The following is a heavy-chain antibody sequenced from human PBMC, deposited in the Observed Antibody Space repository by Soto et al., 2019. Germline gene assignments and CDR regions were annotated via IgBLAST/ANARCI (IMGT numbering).Heavy chain of an antibody. J-gene: IGHJ5*02. CDR2: IIPIFGTA. CDR3: ARGNCRGGSCYSGPSLVDP. V-gene: IGHV1-69*01. CDR1: GGTFSSYA. D-gene: IGHD2-15*01. Sequence: QVQLVQSGAEVKKPGSSVKVSCKASGGTFSSYAISWVRQAPGQGLEWMGGIIPIFGTANYAQKFQGRVTITADESTSTGYMELSSLGSEDTAGDYCARGNCRGGSCYSGPSLVDPWGQGTLVTVSS.